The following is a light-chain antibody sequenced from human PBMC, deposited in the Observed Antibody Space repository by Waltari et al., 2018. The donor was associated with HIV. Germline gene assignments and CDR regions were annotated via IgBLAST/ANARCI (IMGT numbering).Light chain of an antibody. CDR1: SSNIGNTY. J-gene: IGLJ2*01. CDR2: ENN. Sequence: QSVLTQPPSVSAAPGQKVTIPCSGSSSNIGNTYVSWYQQLPGTAPKLLIYENNKRPSGIPDRFSGSKSGASATLGITGLQTGDEADYYCGTWDSSLSAGLFGGGTKLTVL. V-gene: IGLV1-51*02. CDR3: GTWDSSLSAGL.